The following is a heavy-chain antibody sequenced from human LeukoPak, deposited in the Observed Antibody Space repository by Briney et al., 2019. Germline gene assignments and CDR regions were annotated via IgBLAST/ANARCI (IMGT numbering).Heavy chain of an antibody. CDR3: VKSSSWYVNWFDP. D-gene: IGHD6-13*01. V-gene: IGHV3-64D*06. CDR2: ISSNGGST. J-gene: IGHJ5*02. CDR1: GFTFSSYA. Sequence: GGSLRLSCSASGFTFSSYAMHWVRQAPGKGLESVSAISSNGGSTYYADSVKGRFTISRDNSKNTLYLQMSSLRAEDTAVYYCVKSSSWYVNWFDPWGQGTLVTVSS.